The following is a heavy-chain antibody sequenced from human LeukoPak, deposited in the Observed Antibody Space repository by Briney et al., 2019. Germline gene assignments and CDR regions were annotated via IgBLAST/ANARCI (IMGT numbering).Heavy chain of an antibody. CDR1: GFTFSSYA. V-gene: IGHV3-23*01. CDR3: AKGTRHYCSSTSCPLDY. D-gene: IGHD2-2*01. CDR2: ISGSGGST. Sequence: GGSLRLSCAASGFTFSSYAMSWVRQAPGKGLEWVSAISGSGGSTYYADSVKGRFTISRDNSENTLYLQMNSLRAEDTAVYYCAKGTRHYCSSTSCPLDYWGQGTLVTVSS. J-gene: IGHJ4*02.